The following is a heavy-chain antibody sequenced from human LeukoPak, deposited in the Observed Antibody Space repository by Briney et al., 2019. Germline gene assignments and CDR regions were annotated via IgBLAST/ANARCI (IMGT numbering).Heavy chain of an antibody. CDR2: ISYDGSNK. Sequence: GGSLRLSCAASGFTFSSYGMHWVRQAPGKGLEWVAVISYDGSNKYYADSVKGRFAISRDNSKNTLYLQMNSLRAEGTAVYYCAKAGIAARPSSWFDPWGQGTLVTVSS. J-gene: IGHJ5*02. D-gene: IGHD6-6*01. CDR3: AKAGIAARPSSWFDP. V-gene: IGHV3-30*18. CDR1: GFTFSSYG.